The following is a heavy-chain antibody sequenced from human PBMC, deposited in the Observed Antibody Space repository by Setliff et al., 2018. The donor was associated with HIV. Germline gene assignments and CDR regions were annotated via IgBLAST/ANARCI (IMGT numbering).Heavy chain of an antibody. D-gene: IGHD1-1*01. CDR2: IFHSGGI. V-gene: IGHV4-38-2*01. J-gene: IGHJ3*02. Sequence: SETLSLTCAVSGYSISSGYYWGWIRQPPGKGLEWVGSIFHSGGIYYNPSLKSRVTISGDTSKNTLSLKLTSVTAADTAVYYCARHLQAFDIWGHGTMVTVSS. CDR3: ARHLQAFDI. CDR1: GYSISSGYY.